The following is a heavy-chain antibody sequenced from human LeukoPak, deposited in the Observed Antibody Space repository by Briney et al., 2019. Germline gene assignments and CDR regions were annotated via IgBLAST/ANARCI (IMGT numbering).Heavy chain of an antibody. CDR2: INHSGST. CDR3: ARRRFGYNRYFDY. CDR1: GGSFSGYY. V-gene: IGHV4-34*01. D-gene: IGHD5-24*01. J-gene: IGHJ4*02. Sequence: SETLSLTCAVYGGSFSGYYWSWIRQPPGKGLEWIGEINHSGSTNYNPSPKSRVTISVGTSKNQFSPKLSSVTAADTAVYYCARRRFGYNRYFDYWGQGTLVTVSS.